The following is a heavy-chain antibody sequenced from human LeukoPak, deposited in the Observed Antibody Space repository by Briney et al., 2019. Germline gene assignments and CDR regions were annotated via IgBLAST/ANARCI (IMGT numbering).Heavy chain of an antibody. CDR1: GGSISSYY. V-gene: IGHV4-59*01. CDR2: IYYSGST. CDR3: ARRLKAYYYYMDV. Sequence: RPSETLSLTCTVSGGSISSYYWSWIRQPPGKGLEWIGYIYYSGSTNYNPSLKSRVTISVDTSKNQFSLKLSSVTAADTAVYYCARRLKAYYYYMDVWGKGTTVTVSS. J-gene: IGHJ6*03.